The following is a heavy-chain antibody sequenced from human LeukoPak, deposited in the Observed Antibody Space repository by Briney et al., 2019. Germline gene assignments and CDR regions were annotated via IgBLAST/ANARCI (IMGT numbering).Heavy chain of an antibody. V-gene: IGHV3-23*01. CDR2: ISGSGGST. CDR3: AKRYDSSGYYGPFDY. CDR1: GFTFSSYA. D-gene: IGHD3-22*01. J-gene: IGHJ4*02. Sequence: GGSLRLSCAASGFTFSSYAMSWVRQAPGKGLEWVSAISGSGGSTYYADSVKGRFTISRDNSKNTLYLQMNSLRAEDTAVYYCAKRYDSSGYYGPFDYWGQGTLVTVSS.